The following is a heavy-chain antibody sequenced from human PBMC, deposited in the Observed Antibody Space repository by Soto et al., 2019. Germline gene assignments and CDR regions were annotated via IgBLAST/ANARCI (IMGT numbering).Heavy chain of an antibody. CDR2: ISYDGRKT. J-gene: IGHJ4*02. Sequence: VQLVESGGGVVQPGTSLRLSCAASGFTFSAYGMHWVRQAPGKGLEWVAFISYDGRKTHYVDSVKGRFTISRDDSRNTVFLQMNSLRGDETALYYCAKEGAVSFEYWGQGALVTVSS. CDR1: GFTFSAYG. D-gene: IGHD6-19*01. CDR3: AKEGAVSFEY. V-gene: IGHV3-30*18.